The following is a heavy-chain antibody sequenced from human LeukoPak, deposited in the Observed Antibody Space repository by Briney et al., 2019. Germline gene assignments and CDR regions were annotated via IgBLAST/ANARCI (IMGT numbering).Heavy chain of an antibody. CDR3: ARNYDFWSALDY. CDR2: ISGSGGST. CDR1: GFTFSSYA. Sequence: GGSLRLSCAASGFTFSSYAMSWVRQAPGKGLEWVSAISGSGGSTYYADSEKGRFTISRDNSKNTLYLQMNSLRAEDTAVYYCARNYDFWSALDYWGQGTLVTVSS. D-gene: IGHD3-3*01. V-gene: IGHV3-23*01. J-gene: IGHJ4*02.